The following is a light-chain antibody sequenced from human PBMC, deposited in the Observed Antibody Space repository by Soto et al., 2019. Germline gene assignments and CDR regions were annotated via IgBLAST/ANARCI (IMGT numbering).Light chain of an antibody. Sequence: EIVLTQSPATLSLSPGERATLSCRASQSVSSYLAWYQQKPGQAPRLLIYDASNRATRIPARFSGSGSGTDFTLPISSLEPEDFAVYYCQQRSNWPPWTFGQGTKVEIK. J-gene: IGKJ1*01. CDR1: QSVSSY. V-gene: IGKV3-11*01. CDR3: QQRSNWPPWT. CDR2: DAS.